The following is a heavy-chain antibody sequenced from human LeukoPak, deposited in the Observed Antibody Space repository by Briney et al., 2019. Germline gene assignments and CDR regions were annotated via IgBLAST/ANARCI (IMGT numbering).Heavy chain of an antibody. J-gene: IGHJ4*02. CDR1: GGSIISYY. D-gene: IGHD3-10*01. CDR2: IYYSGST. V-gene: IGHV4-59*12. Sequence: PSETLSLTCTVSGGSIISYYWSWIGQPPGKGLEWIGYIYYSGSTNYNPSLKSRLAISVDTSKNQLSLKLSSVTAADTAVYYCARGGYGPGSHYKYWGQGTLVTVSS. CDR3: ARGGYGPGSHYKY.